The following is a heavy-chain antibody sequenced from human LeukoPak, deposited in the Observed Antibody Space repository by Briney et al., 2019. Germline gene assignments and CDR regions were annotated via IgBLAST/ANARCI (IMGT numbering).Heavy chain of an antibody. Sequence: GGSLRLSCAASGFTFSNYWMHWVRQAPGKGLVWVSRINRDGRSTNHADSVTGRFTISRDNAKNTVFPQMNSLRAEDTAVYYCALPLRDGDFYFDYWGQGALVTVSS. CDR3: ALPLRDGDFYFDY. CDR2: INRDGRST. CDR1: GFTFSNYW. D-gene: IGHD4-17*01. V-gene: IGHV3-74*01. J-gene: IGHJ4*02.